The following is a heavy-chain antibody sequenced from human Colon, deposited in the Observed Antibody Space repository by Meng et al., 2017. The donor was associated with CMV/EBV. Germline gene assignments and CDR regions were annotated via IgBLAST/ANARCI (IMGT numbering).Heavy chain of an antibody. J-gene: IGHJ4*02. Sequence: SETLSLTCTVSGGSISSSSYSWGWIRQPPGKGLEWIGSIYYSGSTYYNPSLKSRVTISVDTSKNQFSLKLSSVTAADTAVYYCARDRGYYDSSGYYDYWGQGTLVTVSS. V-gene: IGHV4-39*07. CDR2: IYYSGST. CDR1: GGSISSSSYS. D-gene: IGHD3-22*01. CDR3: ARDRGYYDSSGYYDY.